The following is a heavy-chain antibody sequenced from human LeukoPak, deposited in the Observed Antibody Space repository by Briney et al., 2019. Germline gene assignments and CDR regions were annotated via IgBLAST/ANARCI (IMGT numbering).Heavy chain of an antibody. CDR1: GGSISSYY. D-gene: IGHD2/OR15-2a*01. Sequence: PSETLSLTCTVSGGSISSYYWSWIRQPPGKGLEWIGYIYYSGSTNYNPSLKSRVTISVDTSKNQFSLKLSSVTAADTAVYYCARGVPSAPSAAFLWGQGTLVTVSS. CDR2: IYYSGST. V-gene: IGHV4-59*01. CDR3: ARGVPSAPSAAFL. J-gene: IGHJ4*02.